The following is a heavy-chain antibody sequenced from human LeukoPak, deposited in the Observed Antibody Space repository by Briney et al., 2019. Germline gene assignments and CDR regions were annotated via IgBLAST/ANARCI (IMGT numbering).Heavy chain of an antibody. V-gene: IGHV4-61*01. CDR1: GDSFSSGSYY. CDR2: MSPSGTT. CDR3: ARGQDDRSGTFDY. D-gene: IGHD3-22*01. Sequence: SETLSLTCTVSGDSFSSGSYYLSWIRQPPGKGLDWIAYMSPSGTTNYNPSLKSRVTTSVDTSRTQFSLRLSSVTAADTAVYYCARGQDDRSGTFDYWGQGTLVTVSS. J-gene: IGHJ4*02.